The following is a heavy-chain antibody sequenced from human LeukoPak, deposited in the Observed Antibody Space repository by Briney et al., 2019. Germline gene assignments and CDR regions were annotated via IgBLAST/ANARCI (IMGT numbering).Heavy chain of an antibody. CDR1: GFTFSSYS. D-gene: IGHD3-10*01. Sequence: PGGSLRLSCAASGFTFSSYSMNWVRQAPGKGLEWVSYISSSSSTIYYADSVKGRFTISRDNAKNSLYLQMNSLRAEDTAVYYCARGGGYYGSGSYGYWGQGTLVTVSS. J-gene: IGHJ4*02. V-gene: IGHV3-48*01. CDR2: ISSSSSTI. CDR3: ARGGGYYGSGSYGY.